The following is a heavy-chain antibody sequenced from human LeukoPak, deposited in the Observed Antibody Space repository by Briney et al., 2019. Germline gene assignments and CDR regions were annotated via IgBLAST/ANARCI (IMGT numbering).Heavy chain of an antibody. J-gene: IGHJ4*02. CDR2: IFYTGSTY. CDR3: AIYITTAAGY. CDR1: GGSFSSSTYH. D-gene: IGHD6-13*01. V-gene: IGHV4-39*01. Sequence: SETLSLTCTVSGGSFSSSTYHGGWIRQPPGKGLEWIGTIFYTGSTYYYNPSLKSRVTISVDTSKNQFSLKLTSVTAADTAVYYCAIYITTAAGYWGQGALVTVSS.